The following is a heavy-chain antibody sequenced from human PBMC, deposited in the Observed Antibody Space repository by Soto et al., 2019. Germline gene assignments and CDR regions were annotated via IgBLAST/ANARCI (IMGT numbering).Heavy chain of an antibody. CDR2: ISSSGDTI. V-gene: IGHV3-48*03. Sequence: GGSLRLSCAASGFTFSSYEMNWVRQAPGKGLEWVSYISSSGDTIYYADSVKGRFTISRDNAKNSLYLQMNSLRAEDTAVYYCASPSPFDYWGQGTLVTVS. CDR1: GFTFSSYE. CDR3: ASPSPFDY. J-gene: IGHJ4*02.